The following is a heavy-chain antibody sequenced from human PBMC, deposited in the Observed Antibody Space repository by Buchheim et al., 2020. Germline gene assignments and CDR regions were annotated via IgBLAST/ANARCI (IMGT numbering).Heavy chain of an antibody. Sequence: QVQLVESGGGVVQPGTSLRLSCAASGFTFSLFGMHWVRQAPGKGLEWVAVIWYDGSNKYYADSVKGRFTISRDNSKNTLYLQMNSLRAEDTAVYYCARGQYYDFWSGYSQPKYYFAYWGQGTL. V-gene: IGHV3-33*01. CDR3: ARGQYYDFWSGYSQPKYYFAY. D-gene: IGHD3-3*01. J-gene: IGHJ4*02. CDR1: GFTFSLFG. CDR2: IWYDGSNK.